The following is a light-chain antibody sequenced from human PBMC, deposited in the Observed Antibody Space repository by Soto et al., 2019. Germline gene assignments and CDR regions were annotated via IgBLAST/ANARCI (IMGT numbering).Light chain of an antibody. CDR2: EDI. CDR3: QAWDSSAYV. Sequence: SYELPQPPSVSVSPGQTASITCSGDKLGDKYACWYQQKPGQSPVLVIYEDIKRPSGIPERFSGSKSGNTATLTISGTQALDEADYYCQAWDSSAYVFGTGTKVTVL. J-gene: IGLJ1*01. CDR1: KLGDKY. V-gene: IGLV3-1*01.